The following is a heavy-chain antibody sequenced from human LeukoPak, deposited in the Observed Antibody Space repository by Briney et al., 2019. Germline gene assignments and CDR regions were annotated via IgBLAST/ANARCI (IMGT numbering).Heavy chain of an antibody. CDR3: AKDGPYYYDSSGYYYFDY. V-gene: IGHV3-23*01. CDR2: ISGSGGST. D-gene: IGHD3-22*01. Sequence: GGSLRLSCAASGFTFSSYAMSWVRQAPGKGLEWVSAISGSGGSTYYADSVKGRFTISRDNSKNTLYLQMNSLRAEDTAVYYCAKDGPYYYDSSGYYYFDYWGQGTLVTVSS. CDR1: GFTFSSYA. J-gene: IGHJ4*02.